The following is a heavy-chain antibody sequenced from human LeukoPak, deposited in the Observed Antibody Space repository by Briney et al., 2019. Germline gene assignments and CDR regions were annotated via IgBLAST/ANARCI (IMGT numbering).Heavy chain of an antibody. CDR1: GYTFTIYG. D-gene: IGHD1-26*01. CDR3: ARGSIVGASDTFDI. V-gene: IGHV1-18*01. Sequence: ASVKVSCKASGYTFTIYGITWVRQAPGQGLEWMGWISAFNGNTNYVQKLQGRVTMTTDTSTSTAYMELRSLRSDDTAVYYCARGSIVGASDTFDIWGQGTMVTVSS. CDR2: ISAFNGNT. J-gene: IGHJ3*02.